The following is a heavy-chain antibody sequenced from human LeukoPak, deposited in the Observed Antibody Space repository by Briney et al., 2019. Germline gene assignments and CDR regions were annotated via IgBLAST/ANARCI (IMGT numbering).Heavy chain of an antibody. D-gene: IGHD1-26*01. CDR3: ARELGVGATYYGMDV. J-gene: IGHJ6*02. V-gene: IGHV3-21*01. Sequence: GGSLRLSCAASGFTFSSYSMNWVRQAPGKGLEWVSSISSSSSYIYYADSVKGRFTISRDNAKNSLYLQMNSLRAEDTAVYYCARELGVGATYYGMDVWGQGTTVTVSS. CDR2: ISSSSSYI. CDR1: GFTFSSYS.